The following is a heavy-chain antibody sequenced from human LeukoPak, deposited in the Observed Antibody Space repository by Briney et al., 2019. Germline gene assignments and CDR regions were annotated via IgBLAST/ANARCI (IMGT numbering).Heavy chain of an antibody. J-gene: IGHJ4*02. Sequence: GGSLRLSCAASGFTFSSYGMHWVRQAPGKGLEWVAVISYDGSNKYYADSVKGRFTISRDNSKNTLYLQMNSLRAEDTAVYYCAKDYYYDSSGPGVYWGQGTLVTVSS. D-gene: IGHD3-22*01. CDR3: AKDYYYDSSGPGVY. CDR2: ISYDGSNK. CDR1: GFTFSSYG. V-gene: IGHV3-30*18.